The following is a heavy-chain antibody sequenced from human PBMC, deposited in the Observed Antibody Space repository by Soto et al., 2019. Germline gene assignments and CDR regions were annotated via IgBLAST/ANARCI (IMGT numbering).Heavy chain of an antibody. CDR1: GFTFSSYA. J-gene: IGHJ4*02. V-gene: IGHV3-23*01. CDR3: GKERRVSGWFVCIY. CDR2: ISGSGAHT. Sequence: DVQLLESGGCLVQPGGSVRLSCAASGFTFSSYAMSWVRQAPGKGLEWVSAISGSGAHTSYADFVRGRFTIARDNSKDTLFRHMKSIRADDTAVYYWGKERRVSGWFVCIYWGQGILVTLAS. D-gene: IGHD6-19*01.